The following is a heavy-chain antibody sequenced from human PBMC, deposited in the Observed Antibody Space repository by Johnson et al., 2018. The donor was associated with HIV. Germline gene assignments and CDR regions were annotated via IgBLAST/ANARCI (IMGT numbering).Heavy chain of an antibody. CDR1: GFTFSRYG. D-gene: IGHD4/OR15-4a*01. CDR2: ISWTSASV. CDR3: AREREDYGLDI. Sequence: QVRLVESGGGVVQVGRSLRLSCEASGFTFSRYGMHWVRQAPGKGLEWVSGISWTSASVAYADSVKGRFTISRDNSKNTLYLQMNSLRAEDTAVYYCAREREDYGLDIWGQGTMVTVSS. V-gene: IGHV3-NL1*01. J-gene: IGHJ3*02.